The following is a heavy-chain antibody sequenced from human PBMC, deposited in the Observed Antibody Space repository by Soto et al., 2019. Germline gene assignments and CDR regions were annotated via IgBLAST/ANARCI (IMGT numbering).Heavy chain of an antibody. CDR1: GFTVSSTY. CDR2: IYSGGNT. CDR3: STNVDV. V-gene: IGHV3-66*01. D-gene: IGHD2-21*01. Sequence: EVQLVESGGGLVQPGGSLRLSCAASGFTVSSTYMNWVRQAPGKGLEWVSVIYSGGNTYYADSVKGRFTFSRDNSKNTLYLQMNSLRAEDTATYYCSTNVDVWGQGPLVTVSS. J-gene: IGHJ4*02.